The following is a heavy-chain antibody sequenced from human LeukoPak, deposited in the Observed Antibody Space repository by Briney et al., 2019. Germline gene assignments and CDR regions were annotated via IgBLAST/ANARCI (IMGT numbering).Heavy chain of an antibody. D-gene: IGHD7-27*01. J-gene: IGHJ6*02. CDR3: ARDELGTLYYYYGMDV. CDR2: INPISGCT. CDR1: GYTFPGYY. Sequence: GSSVKVSFLSSGYTFPGYYIHWLRQAPGQGLEWMGLINPISGCTNYAQKLQDRITMPRDTSISTPHMELSRLRSDDTAVYYCARDELGTLYYYYGMDVWGQGTTVTVSS. V-gene: IGHV1-2*02.